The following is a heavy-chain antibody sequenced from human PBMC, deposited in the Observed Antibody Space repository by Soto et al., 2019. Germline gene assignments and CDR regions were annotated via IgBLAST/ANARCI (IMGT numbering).Heavy chain of an antibody. J-gene: IGHJ5*02. CDR2: IYYTGTT. CDR3: ARILITGDKLIDP. D-gene: IGHD3-16*01. Sequence: PSETLSLTCTVSGASISENNYLWAWIRQPPGKGLEAIGSIYYTGTTYCSPSLKSRVTMSVDTSKNHFSLKLSSVTAADTAVYYCARILITGDKLIDPWGQGTLVTVSS. CDR1: GASISENNYL. V-gene: IGHV4-39*02.